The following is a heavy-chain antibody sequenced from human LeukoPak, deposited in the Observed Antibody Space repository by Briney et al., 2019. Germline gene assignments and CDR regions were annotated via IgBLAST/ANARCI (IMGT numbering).Heavy chain of an antibody. CDR2: IIPILGIA. V-gene: IGHV1-69*04. J-gene: IGHJ4*02. D-gene: IGHD3-22*01. CDR1: GGTFSSYA. Sequence: SVKVSCKASGGTFSSYAISWVRQAPGQGLEWMGRIIPILGIANYAQKFQGRVTITADKSTSTAYMELSSLRSEDTAVYYCARDRFCDSSGYYIYYFDYWGQGTLVTVSS. CDR3: ARDRFCDSSGYYIYYFDY.